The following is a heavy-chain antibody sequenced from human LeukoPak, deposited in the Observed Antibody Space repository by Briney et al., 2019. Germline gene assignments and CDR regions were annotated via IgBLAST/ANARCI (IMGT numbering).Heavy chain of an antibody. CDR3: ARGLDDYGDSEHAFDI. Sequence: SETLSLTCTVSGGSISSYYWSWIRQPAGKGLEWIGRIYTSGSTNYNPPLKSRVTMSVDTSKNQFSLKLSSVTAADTAVYYCARGLDDYGDSEHAFDIWGQGTMVTVSS. V-gene: IGHV4-4*07. D-gene: IGHD4-17*01. CDR2: IYTSGST. J-gene: IGHJ3*02. CDR1: GGSISSYY.